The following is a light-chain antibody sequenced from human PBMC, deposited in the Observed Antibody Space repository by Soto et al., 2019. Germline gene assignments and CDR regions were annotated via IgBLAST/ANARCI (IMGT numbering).Light chain of an antibody. Sequence: EIVLTQSPGTLSLSPGDRATLSCRASQSSTSTSLAWYQQKPGQAPRLLIYGASTRATGVPARFSGGGSGTEFTLTINRLEPEDFAVYYCEQYDKSITFGGGTKVDIK. V-gene: IGKV3-20*01. J-gene: IGKJ4*01. CDR2: GAS. CDR3: EQYDKSIT. CDR1: QSSTSTS.